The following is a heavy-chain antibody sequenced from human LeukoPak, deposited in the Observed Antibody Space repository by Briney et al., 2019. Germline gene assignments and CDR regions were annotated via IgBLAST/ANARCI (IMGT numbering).Heavy chain of an antibody. D-gene: IGHD3-22*01. J-gene: IGHJ4*02. V-gene: IGHV3-21*01. CDR2: ISSSSSYI. CDR3: AGDGGYYDSSGYYYVGRGLDY. CDR1: GFTFSSYS. Sequence: PGRSLRLSCAASGFTFSSYSMNWVRQAPGKGLEWVSSISSSSSYIYYADSVKGRFTISRDNAKNSLYLQMNSLRAEDTAVYYCAGDGGYYDSSGYYYVGRGLDYWGQGTLVTVSS.